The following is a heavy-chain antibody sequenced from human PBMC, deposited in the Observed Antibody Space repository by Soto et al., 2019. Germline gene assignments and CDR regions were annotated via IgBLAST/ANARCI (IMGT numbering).Heavy chain of an antibody. Sequence: GASVKVSCKASGYTFTSYGISWVRQAPGQGLEWMGWISAYNGNTNYAQKLQGRVTMTTDTSTSTAYMELRSLRSDDTAVYYCARVYNDYVWGSYRYPLDYWGQGTPVTVSS. D-gene: IGHD3-16*02. CDR3: ARVYNDYVWGSYRYPLDY. J-gene: IGHJ4*02. V-gene: IGHV1-18*01. CDR2: ISAYNGNT. CDR1: GYTFTSYG.